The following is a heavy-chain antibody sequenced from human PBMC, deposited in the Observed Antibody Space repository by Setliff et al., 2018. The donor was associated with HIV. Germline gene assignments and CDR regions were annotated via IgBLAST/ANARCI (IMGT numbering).Heavy chain of an antibody. CDR2: IIPIYGTP. Sequence: GASVKVSCKASGGTFSSYSINWVRQAPGQGLEWMGGIIPIYGTPIYAQKFQGRVTITADESTSTAYMELSSLRSEDTAVYYCARAGAEVTSHFDWWGQGTLVTVSS. V-gene: IGHV1-69*13. CDR3: ARAGAEVTSHFDW. J-gene: IGHJ4*02. CDR1: GGTFSSYS. D-gene: IGHD2-21*02.